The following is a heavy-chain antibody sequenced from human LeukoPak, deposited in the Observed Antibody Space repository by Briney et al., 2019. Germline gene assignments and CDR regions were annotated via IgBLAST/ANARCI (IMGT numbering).Heavy chain of an antibody. CDR3: AGTPRGYGDYPWYFDL. J-gene: IGHJ2*01. CDR1: GGSFSGYY. CDR2: INHSGST. Sequence: PSETLSLTCAVYGGSFSGYYWSWIRQPPGKGLEWIGEINHSGSTNYNPSLKSRVTISVDTSKNQFSLKLSSVTAADTAVYYCAGTPRGYGDYPWYFDLWGRGTLVTVSS. D-gene: IGHD4-17*01. V-gene: IGHV4-34*01.